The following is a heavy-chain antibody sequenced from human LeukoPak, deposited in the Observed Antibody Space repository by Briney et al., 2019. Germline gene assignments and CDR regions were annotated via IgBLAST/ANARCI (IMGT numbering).Heavy chain of an antibody. Sequence: GASLRLSCTASGFTFSTYWMRWVRRAPGKGVEWGANITQDGSEEYYVDSVKSRFTISTDNAKNSLYLQMNSLRAEDTAVYYCAREAAFYYGSGSYFFDYWGQGTLVTVSS. CDR1: GFTFSTYW. CDR2: ITQDGSEE. D-gene: IGHD3-10*01. J-gene: IGHJ4*02. CDR3: AREAAFYYGSGSYFFDY. V-gene: IGHV3-7*01.